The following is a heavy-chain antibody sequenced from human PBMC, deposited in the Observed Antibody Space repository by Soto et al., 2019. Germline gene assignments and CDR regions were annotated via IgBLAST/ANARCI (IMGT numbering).Heavy chain of an antibody. J-gene: IGHJ1*01. D-gene: IGHD4-17*01. CDR2: IWYDGSNK. CDR1: GFTFSSYG. CDR3: ARDSTTVNRYFQH. V-gene: IGHV3-33*01. Sequence: QVQLVESGGGVVQPGRSLRLSCATSGFTFSSYGMHWVRQAPGKGLEWVAVIWYDGSNKYYADSVKGRFTISRDNSKNTLYLQTNSLRVEDTAVYYCARDSTTVNRYFQHWGQGTLVTVSS.